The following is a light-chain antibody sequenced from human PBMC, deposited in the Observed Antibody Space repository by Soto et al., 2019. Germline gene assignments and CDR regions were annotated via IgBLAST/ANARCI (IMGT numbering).Light chain of an antibody. Sequence: EVVLTQSPVTLSLSPGERATLSCRASQSVGTFLAWYQQKSGQAPRIIIYDASNRAPGVPGRFSGTGSGTDFALTISSVEPEDFAVYYCQHRTNRPRTFGQGTKLDTK. J-gene: IGKJ2*01. V-gene: IGKV3-11*01. CDR1: QSVGTF. CDR3: QHRTNRPRT. CDR2: DAS.